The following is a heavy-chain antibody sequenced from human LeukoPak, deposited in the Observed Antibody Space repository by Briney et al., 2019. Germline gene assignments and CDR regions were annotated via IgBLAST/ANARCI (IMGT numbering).Heavy chain of an antibody. Sequence: SETLALTCTVSGGFISSHYWSWIRQPPGKGLEWIGYIYNSGSTNYNPSLRSRVAISVDTSNNQFSLKVSSVTAADTAMYYCARVVTVPTAVYYYYYMDVWGKGTTVTVSS. J-gene: IGHJ6*03. CDR3: ARVVTVPTAVYYYYYMDV. CDR1: GGFISSHY. CDR2: IYNSGST. V-gene: IGHV4-59*11. D-gene: IGHD2-2*01.